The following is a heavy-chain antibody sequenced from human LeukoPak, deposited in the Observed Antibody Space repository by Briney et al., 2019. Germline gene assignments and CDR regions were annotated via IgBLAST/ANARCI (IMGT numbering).Heavy chain of an antibody. Sequence: ASVKISCKASGYTFTGFYMHWVRQAPGQGLEWMGWINPNSGGTNYAQKFQGRVTMTRDTSISTAYMELSSLRSEDTAVYYCARDLSYYDYVWGSYRSRGFDYWGQGTLVTVSS. D-gene: IGHD3-16*02. CDR2: INPNSGGT. CDR3: ARDLSYYDYVWGSYRSRGFDY. CDR1: GYTFTGFY. V-gene: IGHV1-2*02. J-gene: IGHJ4*02.